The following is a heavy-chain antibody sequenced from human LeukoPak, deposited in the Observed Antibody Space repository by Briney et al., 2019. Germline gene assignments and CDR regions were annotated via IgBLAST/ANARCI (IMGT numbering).Heavy chain of an antibody. CDR2: IYSGGGT. J-gene: IGHJ4*02. Sequence: PGGSLRLSCAASGFIVSSNYMSWVRQAPGKGLEWVSVIYSGGGTDYTDSVKGRFTISRDNSKNTLYLQMNSLRAEDTAVYYCARGPFGDYDSSGYHFDYWGQGTLVTVSS. CDR1: GFIVSSNY. CDR3: ARGPFGDYDSSGYHFDY. V-gene: IGHV3-66*01. D-gene: IGHD3-22*01.